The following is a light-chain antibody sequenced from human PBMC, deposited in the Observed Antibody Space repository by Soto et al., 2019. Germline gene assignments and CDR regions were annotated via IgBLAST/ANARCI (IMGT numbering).Light chain of an antibody. CDR1: SSDVGGYNY. CDR3: TSYTSSIPRV. Sequence: QSVVTQPASGSGSPGQSITISCTGTSSDVGGYNYVSWYQQHPGKAPKLMVYEVSTRPSGVSNRFSGSKSGNTASLTISGLQAEDDADYYCTSYTSSIPRVFGTGTKVTVL. CDR2: EVS. J-gene: IGLJ1*01. V-gene: IGLV2-14*01.